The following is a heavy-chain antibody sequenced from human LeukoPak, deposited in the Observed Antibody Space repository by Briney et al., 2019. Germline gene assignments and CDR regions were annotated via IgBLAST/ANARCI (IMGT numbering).Heavy chain of an antibody. J-gene: IGHJ4*02. CDR3: ANGDGFDY. V-gene: IGHV3-7*01. D-gene: IGHD5-24*01. CDR1: GFTFSTYW. CDR2: IKQDGSEK. Sequence: PGGSLRLACATSGFTFSTYWMSWVRQAPGKGLEWVANIKQDGSEKYYVGSVKGRFTISRDNAKNSLYLQMNSLRAEDTAVYYCANGDGFDYWGQGTLVTVSS.